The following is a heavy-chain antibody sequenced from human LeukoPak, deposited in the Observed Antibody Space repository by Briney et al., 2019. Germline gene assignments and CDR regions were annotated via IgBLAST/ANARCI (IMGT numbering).Heavy chain of an antibody. CDR3: ARLSENGYDILTGYYNREIVNDAFDI. J-gene: IGHJ3*02. V-gene: IGHV1-8*01. D-gene: IGHD3-9*01. CDR1: GYTFTSYD. CDR2: MNPNSGNT. Sequence: GESLKISCKGSGYTFTSYDINWVRQATGQGLEWMGWMNPNSGNTGYAQKSQGRVTMTRNTSISTAYMELSSLRSEDTAVYYCARLSENGYDILTGYYNREIVNDAFDIWGQGTMVTVSS.